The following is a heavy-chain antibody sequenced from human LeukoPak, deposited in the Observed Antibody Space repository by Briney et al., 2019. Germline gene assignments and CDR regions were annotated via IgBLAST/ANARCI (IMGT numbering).Heavy chain of an antibody. CDR2: INIDGSST. CDR3: ARQETSTYNGAFDI. CDR1: GFTFSSYW. J-gene: IGHJ3*02. D-gene: IGHD1-1*01. V-gene: IGHV3-74*01. Sequence: GGSLRLSCAASGFTFSSYWMHWVRQVPGKGLVWVSSINIDGSSTSYADSVKGRFTISRDNAKNTLYLQMNSLRADDTAVYHCARQETSTYNGAFDIWGQGTMVTVSS.